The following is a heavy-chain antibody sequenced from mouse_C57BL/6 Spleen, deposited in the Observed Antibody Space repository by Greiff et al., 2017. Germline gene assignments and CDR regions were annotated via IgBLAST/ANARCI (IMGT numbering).Heavy chain of an antibody. D-gene: IGHD2-3*01. Sequence: EVKVEESGGGLVQPGGSLKLSCAASGFTFSDYGMAWVRQAPRKGPEWVAFISNLAYSIYYADTVTGRFTISRENAKNTLYLEMSSLRSEDTAMYYCARSYDGYYDAMDYWGQGTSVTVSS. J-gene: IGHJ4*01. CDR3: ARSYDGYYDAMDY. V-gene: IGHV5-15*04. CDR2: ISNLAYSI. CDR1: GFTFSDYG.